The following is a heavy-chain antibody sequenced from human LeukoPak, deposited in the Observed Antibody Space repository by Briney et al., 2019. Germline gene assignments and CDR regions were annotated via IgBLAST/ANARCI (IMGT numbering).Heavy chain of an antibody. CDR3: ARWSLDGMDA. Sequence: SETLSLTCTVSDGSISNYYWSWIRQPPGTGLEWIAYIDYRGSTTYSPSLKSRVTISVDTSRNQFSLKLSSVTAADTAVYYCARWSLDGMDAWGQGTTVTVSS. V-gene: IGHV4-59*01. J-gene: IGHJ6*02. CDR1: DGSISNYY. CDR2: IDYRGST.